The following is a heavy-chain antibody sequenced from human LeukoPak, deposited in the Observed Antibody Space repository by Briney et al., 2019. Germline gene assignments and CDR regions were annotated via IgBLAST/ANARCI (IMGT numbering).Heavy chain of an antibody. D-gene: IGHD6-13*01. CDR2: INHSGST. CDR1: GGSFSGYY. V-gene: IGHV4-34*01. J-gene: IGHJ4*02. Sequence: PSETLSLTCAVYGGSFSGYYWSWIRQPPGKGLEWIGEINHSGSTNYNPSLKSRVTISVDTSKNQFSLKLSSVTAADTAVYYCARHRAAAGTIVDYWGQGTLVTVSS. CDR3: ARHRAAAGTIVDY.